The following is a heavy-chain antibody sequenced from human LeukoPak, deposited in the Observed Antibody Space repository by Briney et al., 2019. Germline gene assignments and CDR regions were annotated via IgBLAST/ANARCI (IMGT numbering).Heavy chain of an antibody. CDR2: IYYSGST. CDR1: GGSISSYY. J-gene: IGHJ4*02. D-gene: IGHD5-18*01. V-gene: IGHV4-59*01. CDR3: ARLVGVGYNYGVGQWYFDF. Sequence: SETLSLTCTVSGGSISSYYWSWIRQPPGKGLEWIGHIYYSGSTSYNPSLKSRVTISVDTSKNQFSLKLSSVTAADTAVYYCARLVGVGYNYGVGQWYFDFWGQGTLVTVSS.